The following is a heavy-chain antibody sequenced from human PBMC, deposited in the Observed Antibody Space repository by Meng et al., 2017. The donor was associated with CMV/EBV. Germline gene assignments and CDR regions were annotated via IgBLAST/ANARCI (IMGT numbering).Heavy chain of an antibody. J-gene: IGHJ5*02. D-gene: IGHD3-10*01. CDR1: GGTFSSYA. V-gene: IGHV1-69*05. CDR2: IIPIFGTA. Sequence: SVKVSCKASGGTFSSYAISWVRQAPGQGLEWMGGIIPIFGTANYAQKFQGRVTITTDESTSTAYMELSRLRSDDTAVYYCASERRSPNWFDPWGQGTLVTVSS. CDR3: ASERRSPNWFDP.